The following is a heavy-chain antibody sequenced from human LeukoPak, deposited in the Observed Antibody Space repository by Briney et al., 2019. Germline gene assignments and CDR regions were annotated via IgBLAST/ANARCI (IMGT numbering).Heavy chain of an antibody. CDR1: GYTFTSYD. CDR3: ARTIRGILRFSVYYYMDV. J-gene: IGHJ6*03. D-gene: IGHD3-3*01. V-gene: IGHV1-8*03. Sequence: ASVKVSCKASGYTFTSYDINWVRQATGQGLEWMGWMNANSGNTGYAQKFQGRVTITRNTSISTAYMELSSLRSEDTAVYYCARTIRGILRFSVYYYMDVWGKGTTVTVSS. CDR2: MNANSGNT.